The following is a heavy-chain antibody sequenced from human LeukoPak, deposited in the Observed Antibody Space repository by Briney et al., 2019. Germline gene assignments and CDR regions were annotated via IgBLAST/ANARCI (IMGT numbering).Heavy chain of an antibody. CDR1: GFTFSSYS. CDR2: ISSSSSYI. D-gene: IGHD4-17*01. V-gene: IGHV3-21*01. Sequence: PGGSLRLSCAASGFTFSSYSMNWVRQAPGKGLEWVSSISSSSSYIYYADSVKGRFTISRDNAKNSLYLQMNSLRAEDTAVYYCASHFDYGDPVFDYWGQGTLVTVSS. CDR3: ASHFDYGDPVFDY. J-gene: IGHJ4*02.